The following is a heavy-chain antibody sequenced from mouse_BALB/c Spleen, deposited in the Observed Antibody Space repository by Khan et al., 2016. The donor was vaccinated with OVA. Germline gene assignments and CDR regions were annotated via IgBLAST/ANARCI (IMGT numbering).Heavy chain of an antibody. Sequence: VQLQQSGPELMKPGASVKISCKASGYSFTSYYIHWLMQSHGKSLEWIGDINPDNDDTFYNQKFKGKATLTVDKSYSIAYMQLNSLTAEDSAVFDCARGLFDVWGAGTTVTVSS. CDR3: ARGLFDV. CDR2: INPDNDDT. J-gene: IGHJ1*01. CDR1: GYSFTSYY. V-gene: IGHV1-20*01.